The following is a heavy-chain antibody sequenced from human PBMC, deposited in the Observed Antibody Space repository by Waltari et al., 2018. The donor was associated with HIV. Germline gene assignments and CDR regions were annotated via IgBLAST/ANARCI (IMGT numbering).Heavy chain of an antibody. CDR1: GGSLKSSKW. CDR2: IHHSGNV. V-gene: IGHV4-4*02. D-gene: IGHD4-17*01. Sequence: QVQLQESGTGLVRPSGTLFLTCGVTGGSLKSSKWWSWVRQPPGKGLEWIGDIHHSGNVNYNLSLKSRVTFSVDRSKNHFSLNLTSVTTADTATYFCARLRDYGDYGHYDFWGRGTLVVVSP. CDR3: ARLRDYGDYGHYDF. J-gene: IGHJ4*02.